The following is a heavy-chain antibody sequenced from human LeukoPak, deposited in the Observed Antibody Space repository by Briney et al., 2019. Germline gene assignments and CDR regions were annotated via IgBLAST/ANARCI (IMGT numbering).Heavy chain of an antibody. CDR1: GGSFSGYY. V-gene: IGHV4-34*01. Sequence: SETLSLTCAVSGGSFSGYYWSWIRQPPGKGLEWIGEINHSGSTNYNPSLKSRVTISVDTSKNQFSLKLSSVTAADAAVYYCARGGLRFLEWLRSGFDPWGQGTLVTVSS. CDR3: ARGGLRFLEWLRSGFDP. J-gene: IGHJ5*02. D-gene: IGHD3-3*01. CDR2: INHSGST.